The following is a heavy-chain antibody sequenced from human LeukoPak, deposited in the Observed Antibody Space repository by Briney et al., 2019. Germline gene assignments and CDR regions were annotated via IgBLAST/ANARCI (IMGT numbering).Heavy chain of an antibody. Sequence: GGTLRLSCTASGFTFSSYGMSWVRQAPGKGLEWVSAISGSGGSTYYADSVKGRFTISRDNSKNTLYLQMNSLRAEDTAVYYCAKEGGKNYYDSSGYYNFDYWGQGTLVTVSS. D-gene: IGHD3-22*01. CDR2: ISGSGGST. CDR1: GFTFSSYG. CDR3: AKEGGKNYYDSSGYYNFDY. V-gene: IGHV3-23*01. J-gene: IGHJ4*02.